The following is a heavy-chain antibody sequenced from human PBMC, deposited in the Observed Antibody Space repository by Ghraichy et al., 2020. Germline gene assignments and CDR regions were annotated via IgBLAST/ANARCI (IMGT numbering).Heavy chain of an antibody. V-gene: IGHV4-38-2*01. J-gene: IGHJ3*01. Sequence: SQTLSLTCVVSGYSISSGFFWGWLRQPPGKGLEWIGTSHHSGRTHYSPSLGSRVTISVDTSTNHFSLKLSSVTAADTAVYYCVRLADGTFDFWGQGTMVTVSS. CDR1: GYSISSGFF. CDR2: SHHSGRT. D-gene: IGHD2-15*01. CDR3: VRLADGTFDF.